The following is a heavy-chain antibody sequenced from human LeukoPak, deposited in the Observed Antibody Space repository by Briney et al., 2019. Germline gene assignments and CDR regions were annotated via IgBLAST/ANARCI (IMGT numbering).Heavy chain of an antibody. Sequence: PGRSLRLSCAVSGFTFDDYATHWVRHAPGKGLECVSGISWNGDITGYADSVKVRSTTSRNHAQNSLYLQTDSLRPEDTAFSSCAKYRMGAYFTIPDYWGQGTLVTVSS. V-gene: IGHV3-9*01. CDR3: AKYRMGAYFTIPDY. D-gene: IGHD2/OR15-2a*01. CDR1: GFTFDDYA. CDR2: ISWNGDIT. J-gene: IGHJ4*02.